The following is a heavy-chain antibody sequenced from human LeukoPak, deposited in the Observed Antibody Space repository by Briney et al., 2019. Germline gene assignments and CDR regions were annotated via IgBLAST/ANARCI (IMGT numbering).Heavy chain of an antibody. Sequence: ASVKVSCKASGYTFTSYYMHWVRQAPGQGLEWMGIINPSGGSTSYAQKFQGRVTMTRDTSISTAYMELSRLRSDDTAVYYCARETGIGDYWGQGTLVTVSS. J-gene: IGHJ4*02. D-gene: IGHD3-10*01. CDR2: INPSGGST. V-gene: IGHV1-46*01. CDR3: ARETGIGDY. CDR1: GYTFTSYY.